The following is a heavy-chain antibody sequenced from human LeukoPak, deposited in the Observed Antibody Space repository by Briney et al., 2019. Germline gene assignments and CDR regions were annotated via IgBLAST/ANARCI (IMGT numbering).Heavy chain of an antibody. D-gene: IGHD6-6*01. J-gene: IGHJ4*02. V-gene: IGHV3-23*01. CDR3: AKSFTLLARPCVDS. Sequence: GGSLRLSCAASGFTFSSYAMSWVRQAPGKGLEWVSVISGSGDTTYYADSVKGRFTISRDNPKNTLYLQMNSLRAEDTAVYYWAKSFTLLARPCVDSWGQGSLVIVSS. CDR2: ISGSGDTT. CDR1: GFTFSSYA.